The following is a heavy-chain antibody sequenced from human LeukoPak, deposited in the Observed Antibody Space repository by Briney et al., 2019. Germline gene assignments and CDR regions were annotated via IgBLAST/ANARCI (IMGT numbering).Heavy chain of an antibody. CDR1: GFIFSHYT. D-gene: IGHD2-2*03. CDR3: AKVGIEWTYYFDS. V-gene: IGHV3-23*01. CDR2: INGSGDAT. J-gene: IGHJ4*02. Sequence: GGSLRLSCAASGFIFSHYTMTWVRQAPGKGLEWVSSINGSGDATKYADFVMGRFTISRDNSKNTLYLQMNSLRAEDTAIYYCAKVGIEWTYYFDSWGQGTLVTVSS.